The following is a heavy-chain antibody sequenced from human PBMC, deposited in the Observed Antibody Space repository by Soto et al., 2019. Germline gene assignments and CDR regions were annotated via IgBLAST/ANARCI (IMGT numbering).Heavy chain of an antibody. CDR1: GFTIISYG. CDR3: AKNKRYFDWLSRDTFDI. CDR2: TCGTGRST. V-gene: IGHV3-23*01. J-gene: IGHJ3*02. Sequence: GGSLRLSYTVAGFTIISYGMSWVRKAPGKGLEGGSATCGTGRSTLHPDSVKGRFTISRVNAKNTLYLQMNSLRAEDTAVYYCAKNKRYFDWLSRDTFDIWGQGTMVTVSS. D-gene: IGHD3-9*01.